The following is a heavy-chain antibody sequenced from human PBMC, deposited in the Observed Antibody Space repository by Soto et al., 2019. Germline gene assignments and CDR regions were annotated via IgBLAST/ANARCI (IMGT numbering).Heavy chain of an antibody. CDR2: IMPVFPTP. CDR3: ARDKDRQQLGGNYYYIMDV. J-gene: IGHJ6*01. Sequence: QVQLVQSGAEVKKPGSSVKVSCKTSGGTFRTSAISWVRQAPGQGLEWMGGIMPVFPTPDYAQKFQGRVTITAAESTGTAYMERSSLRSEDTAVYYCARDKDRQQLGGNYYYIMDVWGQGTTVTVSS. D-gene: IGHD3-3*02. V-gene: IGHV1-69*12. CDR1: GGTFRTSA.